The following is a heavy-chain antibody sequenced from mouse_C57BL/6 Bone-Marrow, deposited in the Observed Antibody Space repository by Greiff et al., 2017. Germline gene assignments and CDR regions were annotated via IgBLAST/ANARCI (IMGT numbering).Heavy chain of an antibody. V-gene: IGHV1-39*01. Sequence: VQLQQSGPELVKPGASVKISCKASGYSFTDYNMNWVKQSNGKSLEWIGVINPNYGTTSYNQKFKGKATLTVDQSSSTAYMQLNSLTSEDSAVYDCARAISTVVSRDFDVWGTGTTLTVSS. CDR1: GYSFTDYN. D-gene: IGHD1-1*01. CDR2: INPNYGTT. CDR3: ARAISTVVSRDFDV. J-gene: IGHJ1*03.